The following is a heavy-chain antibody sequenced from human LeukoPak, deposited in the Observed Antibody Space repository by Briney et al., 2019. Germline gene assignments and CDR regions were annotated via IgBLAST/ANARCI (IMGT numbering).Heavy chain of an antibody. CDR2: IYNSGST. J-gene: IGHJ5*02. V-gene: IGHV4-30-4*07. Sequence: SETRSLTCAVSGGSISGGGYSWSWIRQPPGRVLEWIGYIYNSGSTYYNPSLESRLTISLDTSKNQFSLELSSVTAADTAVYYCARTATGYSSSFFAVWFDPWGQGTLVTVSS. CDR1: GGSISGGGYS. D-gene: IGHD6-13*01. CDR3: ARTATGYSSSFFAVWFDP.